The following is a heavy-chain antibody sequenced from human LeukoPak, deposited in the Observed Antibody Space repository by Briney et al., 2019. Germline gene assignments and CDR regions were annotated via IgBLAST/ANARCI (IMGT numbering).Heavy chain of an antibody. CDR1: GFTFSAYA. J-gene: IGHJ3*02. D-gene: IGHD4-17*01. CDR3: ARDPNGDYIGAFDM. Sequence: GGSLRLSCTASGFTFSAYAMMWVRQAPGKGPEWVSAIRGGGGSAFYADSVKGRFTISRDNSKYTLFLQMNSLRAEDTTVYYCARDPNGDYIGAFDMWGPGTMVTVSS. CDR2: IRGGGGSA. V-gene: IGHV3-23*01.